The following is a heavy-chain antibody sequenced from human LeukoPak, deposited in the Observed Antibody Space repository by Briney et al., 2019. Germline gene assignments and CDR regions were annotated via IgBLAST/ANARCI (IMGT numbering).Heavy chain of an antibody. J-gene: IGHJ5*02. V-gene: IGHV4-39*01. CDR1: GGSISSSSYY. Sequence: SETLSLTCTVSGGSISSSSYYWGWIRQPPGKGLEWIGSIYYSGSTYYNPSLKSRVTISVDTSKNQFSLKLSSVTAADTAVYYCARPLGLRQIGFDAWGQGTLVTVSS. CDR3: ARPLGLRQIGFDA. D-gene: IGHD3-16*01. CDR2: IYYSGST.